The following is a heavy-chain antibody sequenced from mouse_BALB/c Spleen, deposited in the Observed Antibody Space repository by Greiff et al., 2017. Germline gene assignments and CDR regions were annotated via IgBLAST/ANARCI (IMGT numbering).Heavy chain of an antibody. CDR1: GYTFTDYA. D-gene: IGHD2-1*01. J-gene: IGHJ4*01. Sequence: QVHVKQSGAELVRPGVSVKISCKGSGYTFTDYAMHWVKQSHAKSLEWIGVISTYYGDASYNQKFKGKATMTVDKSSSTAYMELARLTSEDSAIYYCARSYGNYDAMDYWGQGTSVTVSS. CDR3: ARSYGNYDAMDY. V-gene: IGHV1S137*01. CDR2: ISTYYGDA.